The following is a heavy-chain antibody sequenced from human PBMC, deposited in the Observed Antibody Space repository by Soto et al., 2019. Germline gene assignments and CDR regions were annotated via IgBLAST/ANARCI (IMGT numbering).Heavy chain of an antibody. Sequence: QVKLVQSGGEVKKPGASVKVSCKTSGYTFSDYGISWVRQPPGQGLEWVGWISAYNGKTKYADHGQDRVILPTDTSTSTAYIELRSLRSDDTAVYYCARDSDTWYPRPTDTSNTKYGVAVWGQGTRVTVS. V-gene: IGHV1-18*01. J-gene: IGHJ6*02. CDR2: ISAYNGKT. CDR3: ARDSDTWYPRPTDTSNTKYGVAV. CDR1: GYTFSDYG. D-gene: IGHD6-13*01.